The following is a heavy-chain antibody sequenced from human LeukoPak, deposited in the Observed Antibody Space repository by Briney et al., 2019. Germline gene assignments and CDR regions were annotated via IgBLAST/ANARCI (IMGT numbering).Heavy chain of an antibody. CDR2: IYYSGST. CDR1: GGSVNSGSYY. Sequence: SETLSLTCTVSGGSVNSGSYYWNWIRRPPGKGLEWIGYIYYSGSTNYNPSLKSRVTISVDTSKNQFSLKLSSVTAADTAVYYCARAAYSGSYHSDYWGQGTLVTVSS. J-gene: IGHJ4*02. D-gene: IGHD1-26*01. CDR3: ARAAYSGSYHSDY. V-gene: IGHV4-61*01.